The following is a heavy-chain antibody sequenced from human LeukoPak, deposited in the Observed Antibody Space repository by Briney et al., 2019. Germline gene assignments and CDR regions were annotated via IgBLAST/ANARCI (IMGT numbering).Heavy chain of an antibody. D-gene: IGHD3-3*01. CDR2: INPNSGGT. V-gene: IGHV1-2*02. Sequence: ASVKVSCKASGYTFTGYYMHWVRQAPGQGLEWMGWINPNSGGTNYAQKFQGRVTITRDTSITTAYMGLNRLRSDDTAVYYCTRNLSILEWLFDYWGQGTLVTVSS. J-gene: IGHJ4*02. CDR3: TRNLSILEWLFDY. CDR1: GYTFTGYY.